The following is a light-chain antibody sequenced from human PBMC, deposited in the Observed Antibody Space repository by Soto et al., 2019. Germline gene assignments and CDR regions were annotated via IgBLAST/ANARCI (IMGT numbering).Light chain of an antibody. V-gene: IGLV2-11*01. Sequence: QSALTQPRSVSGSPGQSVTISCTGTSSDVGNYNYVSWYQQHPGKAPQLMIYDVNKRPSGVPDRFSGSKSGNTASLTISGLQAEDEADYYCCSDTTSGTRVVFGEGTKLTVL. CDR1: SSDVGNYNY. J-gene: IGLJ2*01. CDR2: DVN. CDR3: CSDTTSGTRVV.